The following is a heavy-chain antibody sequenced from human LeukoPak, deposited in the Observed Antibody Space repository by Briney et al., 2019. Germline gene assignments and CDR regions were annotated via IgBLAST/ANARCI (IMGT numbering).Heavy chain of an antibody. CDR3: AGGGYYYDSSGYYYGY. J-gene: IGHJ4*02. CDR1: GGTLSSYA. Sequence: ASVKVSCKASGGTLSSYAISWVRQAPGQGLEWMGRIIPILGIANYAQKFQGRVTITADKSTSTAYMELSSLRSEDTAVYYCAGGGYYYDSSGYYYGYWGQGTLVTVSS. CDR2: IIPILGIA. V-gene: IGHV1-69*04. D-gene: IGHD3-22*01.